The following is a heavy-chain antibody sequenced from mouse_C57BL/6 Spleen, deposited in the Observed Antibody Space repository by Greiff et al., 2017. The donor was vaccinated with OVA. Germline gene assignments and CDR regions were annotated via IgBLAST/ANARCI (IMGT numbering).Heavy chain of an antibody. CDR1: GFSLTSYG. J-gene: IGHJ4*01. V-gene: IGHV2-2*01. CDR3: ARNPYSSYDYDGAMDY. Sequence: VKLMESGPGLVQPSQSLSITCTVSGFSLTSYGVHWVRQSPGKGLEWLGVIWSGGSTDYNAAFISRLSISKDNSKSQVFFKMNSLQADDTAIYYCARNPYSSYDYDGAMDYWGQGTSVTVSS. CDR2: IWSGGST. D-gene: IGHD2-4*01.